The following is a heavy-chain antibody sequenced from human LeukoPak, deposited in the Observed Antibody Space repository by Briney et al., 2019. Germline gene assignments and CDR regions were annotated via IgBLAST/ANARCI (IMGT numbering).Heavy chain of an antibody. V-gene: IGHV3-21*06. CDR2: VSSSSSFI. CDR3: ARGGAAFDI. Sequence: GGSLRLSCSASGFTFSTYSMNWVRQAPGKGLEWVSYVSSSSSFIYYADSVKGRFTISRDNANYSLYLQMASLRADDTAVYHCARGGAAFDIWGQGTVVTV. CDR1: GFTFSTYS. J-gene: IGHJ3*02. D-gene: IGHD1-26*01.